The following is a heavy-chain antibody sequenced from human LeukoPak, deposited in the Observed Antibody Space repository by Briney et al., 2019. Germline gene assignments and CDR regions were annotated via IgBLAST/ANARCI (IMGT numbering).Heavy chain of an antibody. CDR3: ASRYCSGGSCPYYYYYYMDV. V-gene: IGHV3-23*01. J-gene: IGHJ6*03. Sequence: GGSLRLSCAPSGLTFSSYVMSWVREAPGPGLRWVSAISGSGGSTYYADSVNGRFTISRDNSKNTLYLQMNSLRAEDTAVYYCASRYCSGGSCPYYYYYYMDVWGKGTTVTVSS. CDR2: ISGSGGST. CDR1: GLTFSSYV. D-gene: IGHD2-15*01.